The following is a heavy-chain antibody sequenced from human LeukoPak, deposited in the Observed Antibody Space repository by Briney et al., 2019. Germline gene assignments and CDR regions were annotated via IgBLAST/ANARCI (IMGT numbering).Heavy chain of an antibody. Sequence: PSETLSLTCAVYGGSFSGYYWSWIRQPPGKGLEWIGEINHSGSTNYNPSLKSRVTMSVDTSKNQFSLKLSSVTAADTAVYYCARGLYEGYGSYWGQGTLVTVSS. CDR2: INHSGST. J-gene: IGHJ4*02. V-gene: IGHV4-34*01. CDR3: ARGLYEGYGSY. CDR1: GGSFSGYY. D-gene: IGHD5-12*01.